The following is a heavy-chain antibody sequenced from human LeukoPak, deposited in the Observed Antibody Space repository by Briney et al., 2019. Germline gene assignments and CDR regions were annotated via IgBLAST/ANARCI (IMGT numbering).Heavy chain of an antibody. V-gene: IGHV3-23*01. CDR3: ATLRHRARYYFDY. J-gene: IGHJ4*02. CDR1: GFTVSSNY. D-gene: IGHD4-17*01. Sequence: GGSLRLSCAASGFTVSSNYMSWVRQAPGKVLEWVSAISGSGGSTYYADSVKGRFTISRDNSKNTLYLQMNSLRAEDTAVYYCATLRHRARYYFDYWGQGTLVTVSS. CDR2: ISGSGGST.